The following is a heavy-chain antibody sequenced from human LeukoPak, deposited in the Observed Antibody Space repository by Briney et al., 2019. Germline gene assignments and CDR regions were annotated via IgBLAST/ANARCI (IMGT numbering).Heavy chain of an antibody. Sequence: SETLSLTCTVSGGSISSYYWSWIRQPPGKGLEWIGYIYTSGSTNYNPSLKSRVTISVDTSKNQFSLKLSSVTAADTAVYYCARFEQQLAIFDYWGQGTLVTVSS. CDR1: GGSISSYY. CDR2: IYTSGST. J-gene: IGHJ4*02. V-gene: IGHV4-4*09. CDR3: ARFEQQLAIFDY. D-gene: IGHD6-13*01.